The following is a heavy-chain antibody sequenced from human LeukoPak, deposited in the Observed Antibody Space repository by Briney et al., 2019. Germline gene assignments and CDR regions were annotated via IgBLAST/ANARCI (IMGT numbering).Heavy chain of an antibody. J-gene: IGHJ4*02. Sequence: GESLKISCKGSGYSFTSYWIGWVRQMPGKGLEWMGIIYPGDSDTRYSPSFQGQVTISADKSISTAYLQWSSLKASDTAMYYCARQIVDTAMVKKYYYDSSGYYYFDYWGQGTLVTVSS. D-gene: IGHD3-22*01. CDR3: ARQIVDTAMVKKYYYDSSGYYYFDY. CDR1: GYSFTSYW. V-gene: IGHV5-51*01. CDR2: IYPGDSDT.